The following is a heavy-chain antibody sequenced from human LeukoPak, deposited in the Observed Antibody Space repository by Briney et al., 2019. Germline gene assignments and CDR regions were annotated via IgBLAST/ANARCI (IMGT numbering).Heavy chain of an antibody. CDR1: GYTFTSYA. CDR3: ARDRFSSGWFDY. J-gene: IGHJ4*02. Sequence: GASVKVSCKASGYTFTSYAMHWVRQPPGQRLEWMGWINAGNGNTKYSQKFQGRVTITRDTSASTAYMELSSLRSEDTAVYYCARDRFSSGWFDYWGQGTLVTVSS. V-gene: IGHV1-3*01. CDR2: INAGNGNT. D-gene: IGHD6-19*01.